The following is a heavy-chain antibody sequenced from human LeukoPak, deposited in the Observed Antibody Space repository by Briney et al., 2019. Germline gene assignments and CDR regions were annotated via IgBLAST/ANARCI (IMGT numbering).Heavy chain of an antibody. Sequence: SGPTLVNPTQTLTLTCTFSGFSLTTSGVCVNWIRQPPGKALEWLARIDWDADKYFDTSLKTRLTISKDTSKNQVVLRMINVDPGDTATYYCAWMGCGVYPNYFDFWGQGVLVTVSS. D-gene: IGHD3-10*01. CDR2: IDWDADK. CDR3: AWMGCGVYPNYFDF. CDR1: GFSLTTSGVC. V-gene: IGHV2-70*11. J-gene: IGHJ4*02.